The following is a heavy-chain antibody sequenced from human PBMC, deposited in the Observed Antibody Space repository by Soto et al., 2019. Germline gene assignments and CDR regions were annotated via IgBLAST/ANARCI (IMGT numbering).Heavy chain of an antibody. Sequence: ETLSLTCTVSGGSISNYAMTWVRQAPGKGLEWVSGLNGSGGSTSSADSVKGRFAISRDNSKNTLYLQMNSLRDGDTAVYYCARGFSAGKGSPPDYWGQGTLVTVSS. J-gene: IGHJ4*02. V-gene: IGHV3-23*01. CDR2: LNGSGGST. CDR3: ARGFSAGKGSPPDY. CDR1: GGSISNYA. D-gene: IGHD3-10*01.